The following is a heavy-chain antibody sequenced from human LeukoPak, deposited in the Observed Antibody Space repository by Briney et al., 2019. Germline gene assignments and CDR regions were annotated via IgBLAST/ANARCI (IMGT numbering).Heavy chain of an antibody. CDR3: ARAGDTVLVRAGTPYYYMDV. CDR2: IKQDRSEK. J-gene: IGHJ6*03. D-gene: IGHD2-2*01. Sequence: GGSLRLSCAASGFTFSSYWMNWVRQAPGKGLEWVANIKQDRSEKYYVDSVKGRFTISRDNAKNSLYLQMNSLRAEDTAVDYCARAGDTVLVRAGTPYYYMDVWGKGTTVTVSS. CDR1: GFTFSSYW. V-gene: IGHV3-7*01.